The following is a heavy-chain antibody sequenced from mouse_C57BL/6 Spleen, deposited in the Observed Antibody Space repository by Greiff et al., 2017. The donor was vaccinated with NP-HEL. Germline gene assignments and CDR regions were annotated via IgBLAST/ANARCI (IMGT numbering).Heavy chain of an antibody. J-gene: IGHJ4*01. D-gene: IGHD2-12*01. CDR1: GYSFTGYY. Sequence: VQLQQSGPELVKPGASVKISCKASGYSFTGYYMNWVKQSPEKSLEWIGEINPSTGGTTYNQKFKAKATLTVDKSSSTDYMQLKSLTSEDSAVYYCARAVYDEGAMDYWGQGTSVTVSS. CDR3: ARAVYDEGAMDY. V-gene: IGHV1-42*01. CDR2: INPSTGGT.